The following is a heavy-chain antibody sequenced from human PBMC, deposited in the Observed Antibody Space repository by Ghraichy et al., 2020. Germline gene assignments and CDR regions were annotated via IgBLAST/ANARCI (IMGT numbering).Heavy chain of an antibody. V-gene: IGHV4-39*01. J-gene: IGHJ4*02. CDR2: IYYSGST. CDR3: ARLSRFGYCSGGSCYPYFDY. D-gene: IGHD2-15*01. CDR1: GGSISSSSYY. Sequence: SETLSLTCTVSGGSISSSSYYWGWIRQPPGKGLEWIGSIYYSGSTYYNPSLKSRVTISVDTSKNQFSLKLSSVTAADTAVYYCARLSRFGYCSGGSCYPYFDYWGQGTLVTVSS.